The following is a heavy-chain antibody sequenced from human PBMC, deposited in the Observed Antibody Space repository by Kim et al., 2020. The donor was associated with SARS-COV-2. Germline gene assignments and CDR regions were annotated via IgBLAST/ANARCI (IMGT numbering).Heavy chain of an antibody. V-gene: IGHV4-61*01. CDR2: IYYSGST. Sequence: SETLSLTCTVSGGSVSSGSYYWSWIRQPPGKGLEWIGYIYYSGSTNYNPSLKSRVTISVDTSKNQFSLKLSSVTAADTAVYYCARVGATKGYFDYWGQGTLVTVSS. D-gene: IGHD1-26*01. J-gene: IGHJ4*02. CDR1: GGSVSSGSYY. CDR3: ARVGATKGYFDY.